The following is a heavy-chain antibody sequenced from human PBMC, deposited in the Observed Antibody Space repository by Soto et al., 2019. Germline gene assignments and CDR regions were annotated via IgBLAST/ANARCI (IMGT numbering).Heavy chain of an antibody. J-gene: IGHJ5*02. V-gene: IGHV3-30-3*01. Sequence: PGGSLRLSCAASGFTFSSYAMHWVRQAPGKGLEWVAVISYNGSNKYYADSVKGRFTISRDNSKNTLYLQMNSLRAEDTAVYYCARDYYDYVWGSYRYPNWFDPWGQGTLVTVSS. CDR2: ISYNGSNK. CDR3: ARDYYDYVWGSYRYPNWFDP. D-gene: IGHD3-16*02. CDR1: GFTFSSYA.